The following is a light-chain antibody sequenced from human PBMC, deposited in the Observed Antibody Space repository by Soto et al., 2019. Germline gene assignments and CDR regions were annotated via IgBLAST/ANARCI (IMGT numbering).Light chain of an antibody. J-gene: IGKJ1*01. CDR1: QTISSDY. CDR3: EQYGGSLRT. V-gene: IGKV3-20*01. CDR2: GIR. Sequence: ETVLTQSPGTLSLSPGERATLSCRASQTISSDYLAWYQQKPGQAPRLLIYGIRNRATGTPDRFSGSGSGTDFTLTISRLEPEDFAVYYCEQYGGSLRTFGQGTKVEMK.